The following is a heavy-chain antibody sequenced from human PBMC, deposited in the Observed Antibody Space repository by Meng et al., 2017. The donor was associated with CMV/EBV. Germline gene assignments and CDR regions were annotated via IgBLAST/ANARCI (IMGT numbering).Heavy chain of an antibody. V-gene: IGHV1-8*03. J-gene: IGHJ4*02. CDR1: GYTSTSYD. CDR3: ARGVPDYYDSSGYYNFDY. CDR2: MNPNSGNT. D-gene: IGHD3-22*01. Sequence: ASVKVSCKASGYTSTSYDINWVRQATGQGLEWMGWMNPNSGNTGYAQKFQGRVTITRNTSISTAYMELSSLRSEDTAVYYCARGVPDYYDSSGYYNFDYWGQGTLVTVSS.